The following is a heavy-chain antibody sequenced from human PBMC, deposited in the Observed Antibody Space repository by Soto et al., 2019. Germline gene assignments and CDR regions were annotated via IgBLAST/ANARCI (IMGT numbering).Heavy chain of an antibody. CDR2: IYHSGST. CDR3: ARDGAAAYGLVWFDP. D-gene: IGHD2-21*01. J-gene: IGHJ5*02. CDR1: GDSISRGGYY. V-gene: IGHV4-31*03. Sequence: QVQLQESGPGLVKPSQTLSLTCTVSGDSISRGGYYWNWIRQHPRKGLEWIGYIYHSGSTNYNPSLTSRLTISVDPSKNPLSLELRSVTAADTAIYYCARDGAAAYGLVWFDPWGQGILVTVSS.